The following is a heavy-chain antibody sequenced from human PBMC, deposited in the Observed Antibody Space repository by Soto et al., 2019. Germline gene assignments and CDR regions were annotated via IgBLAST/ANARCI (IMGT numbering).Heavy chain of an antibody. J-gene: IGHJ4*02. Sequence: QVQLVQSGAEVKKPGSSVKVSCKASGGTFSSYAISWVRQAPGQGLEWMGGIIPIFGTANYAQKFQGRVTITADESTSTAYMELSSPRSEDTAVYYCASQVGGGRGYSYAGDYWGQGTLVTVSS. CDR3: ASQVGGGRGYSYAGDY. CDR1: GGTFSSYA. D-gene: IGHD5-18*01. V-gene: IGHV1-69*12. CDR2: IIPIFGTA.